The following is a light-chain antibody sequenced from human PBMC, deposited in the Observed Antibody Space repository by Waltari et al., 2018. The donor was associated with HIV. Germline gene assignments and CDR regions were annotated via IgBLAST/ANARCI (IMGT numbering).Light chain of an antibody. CDR2: EVN. CDR3: CSYAGSSSYV. CDR1: SSDVGSYNL. J-gene: IGLJ1*01. V-gene: IGLV2-23*02. Sequence: QSALTQPASVSGSPGQSITISCTGTSSDVGSYNLVSWYQKHPGKAPKLMIYEVNKRPSGVSNRFSGSKSGNTASLTISGLQAGDEADYYSCSYAGSSSYVFGSRTKVTVL.